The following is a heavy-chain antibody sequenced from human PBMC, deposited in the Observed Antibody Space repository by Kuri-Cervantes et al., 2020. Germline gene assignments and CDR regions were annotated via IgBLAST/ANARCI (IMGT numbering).Heavy chain of an antibody. CDR2: ISGSGSPI. J-gene: IGHJ1*01. CDR1: GFTFSDYY. Sequence: GGSLRLSCASSGFTFSDYYMSWIRQAPGKGLEWVSYISGSGSPIYYADSLKGRFTISRDSAKNSLYLQMNSLRAEDPAVYYCARCGSERCGYFPHWGQGTLVTVSS. V-gene: IGHV3-11*01. D-gene: IGHD1-1*01. CDR3: ARCGSERCGYFPH.